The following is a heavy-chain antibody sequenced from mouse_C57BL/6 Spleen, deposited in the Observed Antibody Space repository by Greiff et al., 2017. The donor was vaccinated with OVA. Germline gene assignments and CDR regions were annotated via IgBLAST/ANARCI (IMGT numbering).Heavy chain of an antibody. V-gene: IGHV5-4*03. CDR2: ISDGGSYT. CDR3: ARRGDYGFAY. J-gene: IGHJ3*01. Sequence: EVKLQESGGGLVKPGGSLKLSCAASGFTFSSYAMSWVRQTPEKRLEWVATISDGGSYTYYPDNVKGRFTISRDNAKNNLYLQMSHLKSEDTAMYYCARRGDYGFAYWGQGTLVTVSA. D-gene: IGHD2-4*01. CDR1: GFTFSSYA.